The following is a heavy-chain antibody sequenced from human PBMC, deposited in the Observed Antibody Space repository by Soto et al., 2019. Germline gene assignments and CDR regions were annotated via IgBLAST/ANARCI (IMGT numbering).Heavy chain of an antibody. CDR2: INQDGSEN. CDR1: GGIFSSYW. D-gene: IGHD2-8*01. J-gene: IGHJ4*02. CDR3: GKDRWQSGLGAPASTSLGQMVPPPHPDY. V-gene: IGHV3-7*01. Sequence: PXGSLILLCAAAGGIFSSYWLSWVRQAPGKGLDWVANINQDGSENCYVDSVKGRFTISRGNSKNTLFLQMNSLRVEDTAVYFFGKDRWQSGLGAPASTSLGQMVPPPHPDYWGQGSLVTVSS.